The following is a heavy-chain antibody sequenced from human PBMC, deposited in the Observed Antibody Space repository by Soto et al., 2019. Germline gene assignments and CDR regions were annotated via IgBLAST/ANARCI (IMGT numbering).Heavy chain of an antibody. V-gene: IGHV3-15*07. CDR2: IGSKTEGGTT. D-gene: IGHD4-4*01. Sequence: EVQLVESGGGLVKPGGSLRLSCVASGFTFSTTWMNWVRQAPGKGLEWVGRIGSKTEGGTTNYAAPVKGRFTISRDDSNNTLCLQMDSLKTEDTAVYYSTTVSYSNSGSWGPGILVTVSS. J-gene: IGHJ5*02. CDR1: GFTFSTTW. CDR3: TTVSYSNSGS.